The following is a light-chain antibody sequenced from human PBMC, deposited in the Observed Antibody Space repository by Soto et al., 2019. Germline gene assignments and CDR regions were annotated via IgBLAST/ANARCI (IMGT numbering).Light chain of an antibody. V-gene: IGLV4-69*01. CDR3: QTWCTGPWV. CDR2: VNNDGSH. Sequence: QPVLTQSPSASASLGASVKLTCTLSSGHSSYAIAWHQQQPEKGPRYLMKVNNDGSHSKGDGIPDRFSGSSSGAERYLTISSLQSEDEADYYCQTWCTGPWVFGGGTKLTVL. J-gene: IGLJ3*02. CDR1: SGHSSYA.